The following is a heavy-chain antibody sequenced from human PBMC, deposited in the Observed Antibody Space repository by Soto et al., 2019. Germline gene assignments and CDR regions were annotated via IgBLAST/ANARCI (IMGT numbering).Heavy chain of an antibody. D-gene: IGHD6-19*01. Sequence: QVQLVQSGAEVKKPGASVKVSCKASGYTFTSYDIIWVRQATGQGLEWMGWMNPSTGNTDSAEKFQGRLTMTRNTSMSTVYVELSSLRFEDTAVYYCARGRIIVAGGFDPWGQGTLVTVSS. CDR1: GYTFTSYD. CDR3: ARGRIIVAGGFDP. CDR2: MNPSTGNT. J-gene: IGHJ5*02. V-gene: IGHV1-8*01.